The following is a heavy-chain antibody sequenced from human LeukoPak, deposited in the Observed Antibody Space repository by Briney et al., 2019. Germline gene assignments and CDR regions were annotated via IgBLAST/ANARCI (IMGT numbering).Heavy chain of an antibody. J-gene: IGHJ4*02. V-gene: IGHV1-18*01. CDR3: ARVRNIAAAAYFDY. Sequence: GASAKVSCKASGYTFTSYGISWVRQAPGQGLEWMGWISAYNGNTNYAQKLQGRVTMTTDTSTSTAYMELRSLRSDDTAVYYCARVRNIAAAAYFDYWGQGTLVAVSS. CDR2: ISAYNGNT. CDR1: GYTFTSYG. D-gene: IGHD6-13*01.